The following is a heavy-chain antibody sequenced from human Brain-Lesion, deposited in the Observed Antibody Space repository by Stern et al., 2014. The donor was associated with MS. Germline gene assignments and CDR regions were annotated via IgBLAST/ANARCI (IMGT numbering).Heavy chain of an antibody. J-gene: IGHJ6*02. Sequence: VQLLESGAEVKKPGASVKVSCKVSGYTLTELSMHWVRQAPGKGLEWVGGFDPEDGETIYAQKFQGRVTMTEDTSTDTAYMELSSLRSEDTAVYYCATDVVTIFGAPHYGMDVWGQGTTVTVSS. CDR1: GYTLTELS. CDR2: FDPEDGET. D-gene: IGHD3-3*01. CDR3: ATDVVTIFGAPHYGMDV. V-gene: IGHV1-24*01.